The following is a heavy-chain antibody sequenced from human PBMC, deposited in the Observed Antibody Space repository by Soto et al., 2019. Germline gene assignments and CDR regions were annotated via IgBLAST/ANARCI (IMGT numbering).Heavy chain of an antibody. D-gene: IGHD1-26*01. CDR2: ISGGRGST. V-gene: IGHV3-23*01. Sequence: EVQLLESGGGLVQPGGSLRLSCAASGFTFSSYAMSWVRHAPGKGLEWVSAISGGRGSTHYADSVKGRFTISRDTSKNTLYLQMNSLRAADTAVYYCAKKGAVGATYFFDYWGQGALVTVSS. CDR3: AKKGAVGATYFFDY. CDR1: GFTFSSYA. J-gene: IGHJ4*02.